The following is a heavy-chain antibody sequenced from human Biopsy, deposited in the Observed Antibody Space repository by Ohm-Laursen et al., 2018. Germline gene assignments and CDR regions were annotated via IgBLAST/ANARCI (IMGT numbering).Heavy chain of an antibody. CDR2: IYYSGST. CDR1: GGSISSDY. V-gene: IGHV4-59*01. CDR3: ARATNSTGWPYYYFYGMDV. J-gene: IGHJ6*02. D-gene: IGHD2/OR15-2a*01. Sequence: GTLSLTCIVSGGSISSDYWRWIRQTPGKGLEWIGYIYYSGSTNYNPSLKSRVTISVDTSKNQFSLRLNSVTAADTAVYYCARATNSTGWPYYYFYGMDVWGQGTTVTVSS.